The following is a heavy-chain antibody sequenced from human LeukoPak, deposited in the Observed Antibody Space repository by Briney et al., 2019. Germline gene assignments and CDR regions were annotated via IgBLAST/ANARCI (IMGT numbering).Heavy chain of an antibody. J-gene: IGHJ6*02. CDR1: GGSFSGYY. Sequence: PSETLSLTCAVYGGSFSGYYWSWIRQPPGKGLEWIGEINHSGSTNYNPSLKSRVTISVDTSKNQFSLKLSSVTAADTAVYYCARGSITMVRGVIITVYYGMGVWGQGTTVTVSS. D-gene: IGHD3-10*01. V-gene: IGHV4-34*01. CDR2: INHSGST. CDR3: ARGSITMVRGVIITVYYGMGV.